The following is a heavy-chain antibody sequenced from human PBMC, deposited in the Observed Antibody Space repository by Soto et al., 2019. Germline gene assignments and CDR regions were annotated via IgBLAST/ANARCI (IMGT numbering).Heavy chain of an antibody. Sequence: ASVKVSCKASGYTFTSYAMHWVRQAPGQRLEWMGWINAGNGNTKCSQKFQGRVTITRDTSASTAYMELSSLRSEDTAVYYCARGPNPYYCDYWGQGILVTVSS. V-gene: IGHV1-3*01. CDR1: GYTFTSYA. CDR2: INAGNGNT. J-gene: IGHJ4*02. CDR3: ARGPNPYYCDY.